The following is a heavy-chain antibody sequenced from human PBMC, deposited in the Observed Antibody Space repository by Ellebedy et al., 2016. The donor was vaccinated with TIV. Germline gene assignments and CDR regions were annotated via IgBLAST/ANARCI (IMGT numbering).Heavy chain of an antibody. CDR1: GFSLSNVIMS. CDR2: SYSNDEK. Sequence: SGPTLVKPTETLTLTCTVSGFSLSNVIMSVSWIRQPPGKALEWLAHSYSNDEKSYSTSLKSRLGISRDTSKSQVVLTMTNMDPVDTGTYYCARALKYCGGDCTYKFDYWGQGTPVTVSS. CDR3: ARALKYCGGDCTYKFDY. D-gene: IGHD2-21*02. V-gene: IGHV2-26*01. J-gene: IGHJ4*02.